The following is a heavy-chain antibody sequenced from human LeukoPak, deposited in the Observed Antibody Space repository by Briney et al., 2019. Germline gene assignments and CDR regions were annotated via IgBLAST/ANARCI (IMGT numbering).Heavy chain of an antibody. CDR1: AFIFSKYA. V-gene: IGHV3-23*01. Sequence: GGSLRLSCTASAFIFSKYAMSWVRQAPGKGLEWVSAISGSGGSTYYADSVKGRFTISRDNSKNTLYLQMNSLRAEDTAVYYCAKNRGLGTGAYFDYWGXXXLXTVSS. D-gene: IGHD3-10*01. CDR3: AKNRGLGTGAYFDY. J-gene: IGHJ4*01. CDR2: ISGSGGST.